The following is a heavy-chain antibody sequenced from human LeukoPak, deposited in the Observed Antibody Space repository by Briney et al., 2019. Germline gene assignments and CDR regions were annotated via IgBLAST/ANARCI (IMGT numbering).Heavy chain of an antibody. J-gene: IGHJ5*02. CDR3: GRGNKSFDP. Sequence: ASVKVSCKASGYTFTSYYMHWVRQAPGQGLEWMGMINPRGGSTSYAQKFQGRVTMTRDMSTSTVYMELSRLRSDDTAVYYCGRGNKSFDPWGQGTLVTVSS. CDR1: GYTFTSYY. V-gene: IGHV1-46*01. CDR2: INPRGGST.